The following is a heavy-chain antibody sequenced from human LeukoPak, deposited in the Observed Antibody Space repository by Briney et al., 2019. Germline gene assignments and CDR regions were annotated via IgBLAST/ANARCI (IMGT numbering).Heavy chain of an antibody. Sequence: SETLSLTCTVSGGSLSSYYWSWLRQPAGTGLEWIGRIYTSGSTNYNPSLKSRVTMSVDTSKNQFSLKLSSVTAADTAVYYCARLGGYKNQYYFDYWGQGTLVTVSS. J-gene: IGHJ4*02. D-gene: IGHD5-24*01. V-gene: IGHV4-4*07. CDR3: ARLGGYKNQYYFDY. CDR2: IYTSGST. CDR1: GGSLSSYY.